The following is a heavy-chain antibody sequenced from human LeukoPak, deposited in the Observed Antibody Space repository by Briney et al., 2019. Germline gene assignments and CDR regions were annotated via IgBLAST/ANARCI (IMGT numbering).Heavy chain of an antibody. CDR2: ITTSGDNT. CDR1: GFTFSSYA. V-gene: IGHV3-23*01. Sequence: GGSLRLSCAASGFTFSSYAMSWVRQAPGKGLEWVSSITTSGDNTYYADSVKGRFTISRDNSKNTLCLQMNSLRAKDTAVYYCAKRGAYDNRYFDYWGQGTLVTVSS. CDR3: AKRGAYDNRYFDY. J-gene: IGHJ4*02. D-gene: IGHD3-22*01.